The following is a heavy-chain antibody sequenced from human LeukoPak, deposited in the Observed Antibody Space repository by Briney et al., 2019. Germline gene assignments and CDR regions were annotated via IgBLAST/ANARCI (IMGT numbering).Heavy chain of an antibody. CDR3: AGVSGDIVVVPAAYYYYYGMDV. J-gene: IGHJ6*04. D-gene: IGHD2-2*01. V-gene: IGHV1-69*06. Sequence: GASVKVSCKASGGTFSSYAISWVRQAPGQGLEWMGGIIPIFGTANYAQKFQGRVTITADKSTSTACMELSSLRSEDTAVYYCAGVSGDIVVVPAAYYYYYGMDVWGKGTTVTVSS. CDR2: IIPIFGTA. CDR1: GGTFSSYA.